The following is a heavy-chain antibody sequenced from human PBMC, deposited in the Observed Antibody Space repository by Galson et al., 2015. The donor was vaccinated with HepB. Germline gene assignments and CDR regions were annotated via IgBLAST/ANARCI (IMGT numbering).Heavy chain of an antibody. J-gene: IGHJ4*02. Sequence: SETLSLTCTVSGGSISSYYWSWIRQPAGKGLEWIGRIYTDGSTNYNPSLKSRITMSVDTSKKQVSLKLKSMTAADTAIYYCARNNYFDLWGQGTLVTVSS. CDR3: ARNNYFDL. V-gene: IGHV4-4*07. CDR1: GGSISSYY. CDR2: IYTDGST.